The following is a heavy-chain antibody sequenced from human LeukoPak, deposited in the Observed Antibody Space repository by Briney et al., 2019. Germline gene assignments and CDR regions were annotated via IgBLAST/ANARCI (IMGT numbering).Heavy chain of an antibody. CDR2: IYTSGST. J-gene: IGHJ3*02. CDR3: ARGQWLVQGNAFDI. Sequence: SETLSLTCTVSGGSISSYYWSWIRQPAGKGLEWIGRIYTSGSTNYNPSLKSRVTMSVDTSKNQFSLKLSPVTAADTAVYYCARGQWLVQGNAFDIWGQGTMVTVSS. D-gene: IGHD6-19*01. CDR1: GGSISSYY. V-gene: IGHV4-4*07.